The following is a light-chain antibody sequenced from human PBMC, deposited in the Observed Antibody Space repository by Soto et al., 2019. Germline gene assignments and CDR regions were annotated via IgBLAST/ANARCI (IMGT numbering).Light chain of an antibody. V-gene: IGLV2-23*02. J-gene: IGLJ2*01. CDR1: TSDVATYNL. CDR3: SSSAGGNTAV. CDR2: EVT. Sequence: QSALTQPASVSGSPGQSITISCTGTTSDVATYNLVSWYQQHPDKAPKLMIYEVTKRPSGVSNRFSGSKSGDTASLTISGLQADDEADYYCSSSAGGNTAVFGGGTKLPS.